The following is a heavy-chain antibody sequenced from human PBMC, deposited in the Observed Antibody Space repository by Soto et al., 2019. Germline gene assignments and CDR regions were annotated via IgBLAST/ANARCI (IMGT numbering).Heavy chain of an antibody. V-gene: IGHV4-34*01. CDR2: INHSGST. Sequence: SETLSLTCAVYGGSFSGYYWSWIRQPPGKGLEWIGEINHSGSTNYNPSLKSRVTISVDTSKNQFSLKLSSVTAADTAVYYCARCSGWTNRRFYGMDVWGQGTTVTVSS. CDR1: GGSFSGYY. CDR3: ARCSGWTNRRFYGMDV. J-gene: IGHJ6*02. D-gene: IGHD6-19*01.